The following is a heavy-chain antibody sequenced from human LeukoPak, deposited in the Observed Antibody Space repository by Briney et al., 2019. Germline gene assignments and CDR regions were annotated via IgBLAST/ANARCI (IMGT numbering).Heavy chain of an antibody. Sequence: GGSLRLSCAAPGFTFSSYSINWVRQAPGKGLEWVSSISSSSSYIYYADSVKGRFTISRDNAKNSLYLQMNSLRAEDTAVYYCARDPGRYGDYFYFDYWGQGTLVTVSS. CDR2: ISSSSSYI. J-gene: IGHJ4*02. CDR1: GFTFSSYS. CDR3: ARDPGRYGDYFYFDY. D-gene: IGHD4-17*01. V-gene: IGHV3-21*01.